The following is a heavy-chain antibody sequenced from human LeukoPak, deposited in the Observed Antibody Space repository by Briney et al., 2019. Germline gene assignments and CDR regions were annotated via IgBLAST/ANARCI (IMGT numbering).Heavy chain of an antibody. CDR2: ISAYNGNT. D-gene: IGHD3-22*01. V-gene: IGHV1-18*01. Sequence: EGSVKVSCKASGYAFTSYGISWVRQAPGQGLEWMGWISAYNGNTNYAHKLQGRVTMTTDTSTSTAYMELRSLRSDDTAVYYCARDETYYYDSSGYYPFDYWGQGTLVTVSS. J-gene: IGHJ4*02. CDR3: ARDETYYYDSSGYYPFDY. CDR1: GYAFTSYG.